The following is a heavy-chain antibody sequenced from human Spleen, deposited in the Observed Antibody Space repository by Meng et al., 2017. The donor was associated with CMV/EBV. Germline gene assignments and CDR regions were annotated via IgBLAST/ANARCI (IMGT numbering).Heavy chain of an antibody. CDR1: GFSLSNARMG. CDR3: ARIPYTYDFWSGYYRGYFDY. J-gene: IGHJ4*02. CDR2: IFSNDEK. Sequence: SGPTLVKPTETLTLTCTVSGFSLSNARMGVSWIRQPPGKALEWLAHIFSNDEKSYSTSLKSRLTISKDTSKSQVVLTMTNMDPVDTATYYCARIPYTYDFWSGYYRGYFDYWGQGTLVTVSS. D-gene: IGHD3-3*01. V-gene: IGHV2-26*01.